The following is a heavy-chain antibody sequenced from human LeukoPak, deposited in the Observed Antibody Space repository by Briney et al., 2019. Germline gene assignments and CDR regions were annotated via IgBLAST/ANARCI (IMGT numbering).Heavy chain of an antibody. CDR3: ASYSYYYDSSGYFDY. CDR1: GVSISSYY. V-gene: IGHV4-59*01. J-gene: IGHJ4*02. CDR2: IYYSGST. D-gene: IGHD3-22*01. Sequence: SETLSLTYTVSGVSISSYYWSWIRQPPGKGLEWIGYIYYSGSTNYNPSLKSRVTISVDTSKNQFSLKLSSVTAADTAVYYCASYSYYYDSSGYFDYWGQGTLVTVSS.